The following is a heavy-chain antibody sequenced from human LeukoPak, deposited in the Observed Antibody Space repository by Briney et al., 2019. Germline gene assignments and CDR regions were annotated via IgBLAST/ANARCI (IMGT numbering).Heavy chain of an antibody. CDR3: ARTVVPAAPDDY. Sequence: SEILSLTCAVYGGSFSGYYWSWIRQPPGKGLEWIGEINHSGSTNYNPSLKSRVTISVDTSKNQFSLKLSSVTAADTAVYYCARTVVPAAPDDYWGQGTLVTVSS. D-gene: IGHD2-2*01. CDR2: INHSGST. CDR1: GGSFSGYY. V-gene: IGHV4-34*01. J-gene: IGHJ4*02.